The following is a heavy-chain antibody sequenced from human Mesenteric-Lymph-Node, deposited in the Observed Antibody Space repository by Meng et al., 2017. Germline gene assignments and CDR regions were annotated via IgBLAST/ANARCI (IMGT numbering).Heavy chain of an antibody. V-gene: IGHV3-7*01. CDR2: IKQDGSEK. J-gene: IGHJ4*02. CDR1: GFTFSSYW. D-gene: IGHD3-22*01. Sequence: GESLKISCAASGFTFSSYWMSWVRQAPGKGLEWVANIKQDGSEKYYVDSVKGRFTISRDNAKNSLYLQMNSLRAEDTAVYYCARDVGYYYDSSGYYYFDYWGQGTLVTVSS. CDR3: ARDVGYYYDSSGYYYFDY.